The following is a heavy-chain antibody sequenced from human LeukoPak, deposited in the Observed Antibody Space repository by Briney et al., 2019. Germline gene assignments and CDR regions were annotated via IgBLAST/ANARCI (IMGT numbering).Heavy chain of an antibody. CDR1: GGSFSGYY. J-gene: IGHJ4*02. CDR2: IHYSGSA. Sequence: SETLSLTCAVYGGSFSGYYWTWIRQPPGKGLEWIGEIHYSGSATYNPSLKSRVTISVDTSKNQFSLKLSSVTAADTAVYYCARGKMGATGRLYSGFDYWGQGTLVTVSS. CDR3: ARGKMGATGRLYSGFDY. D-gene: IGHD1-26*01. V-gene: IGHV4-34*01.